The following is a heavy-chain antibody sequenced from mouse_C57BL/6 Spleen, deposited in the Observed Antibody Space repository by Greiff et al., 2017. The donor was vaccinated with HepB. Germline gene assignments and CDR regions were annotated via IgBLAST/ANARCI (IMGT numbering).Heavy chain of an antibody. J-gene: IGHJ4*01. CDR3: ARGGLRRAFYYAMDY. CDR1: GYTFTDYY. D-gene: IGHD2-4*01. Sequence: QVQLQQSGAELVRPGASVKLSCKASGYTFTDYYINWVKQRPGQGLEWIARIYPGSGNTYYNEKFKGKATLTAEKSSSTAYMQLSSLTSEDSAVYFCARGGLRRAFYYAMDYWGQGTSVTVSS. V-gene: IGHV1-76*01. CDR2: IYPGSGNT.